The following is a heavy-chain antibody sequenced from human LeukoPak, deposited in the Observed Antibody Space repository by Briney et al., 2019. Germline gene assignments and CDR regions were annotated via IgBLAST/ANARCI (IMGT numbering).Heavy chain of an antibody. D-gene: IGHD4-17*01. J-gene: IGHJ4*02. Sequence: PGGSLRLSCAPSGFTFSSYAMHWVRQAPGKGLEWVAVISSDGSNKYYADSVKGRFTISRDTSKNSLYLQMDSLRPQDTAVYYCAKGGLRFQKYYFDYWSQGTLVTVSS. V-gene: IGHV3-30*04. CDR1: GFTFSSYA. CDR3: AKGGLRFQKYYFDY. CDR2: ISSDGSNK.